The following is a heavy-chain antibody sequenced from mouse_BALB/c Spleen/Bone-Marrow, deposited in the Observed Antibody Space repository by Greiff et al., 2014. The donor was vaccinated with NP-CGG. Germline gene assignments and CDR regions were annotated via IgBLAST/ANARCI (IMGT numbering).Heavy chain of an antibody. CDR1: GYTFTDYN. CDR3: ARGWLLSWFAY. Sequence: VHVKQSGPELVKPGASVKISCEASGYTFTDYNMHWVKQSHGRSLEWIGYIYPYNGGTGYNQKFKSKATLTVDNSSSTAYMELRSLTSEDSAVYYCARGWLLSWFAYWGQGTLVTVSA. CDR2: IYPYNGGT. D-gene: IGHD2-3*01. J-gene: IGHJ3*01. V-gene: IGHV1S29*02.